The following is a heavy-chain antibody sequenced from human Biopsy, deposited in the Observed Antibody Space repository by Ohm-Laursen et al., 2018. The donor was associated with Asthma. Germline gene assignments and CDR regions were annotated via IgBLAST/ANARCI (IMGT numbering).Heavy chain of an antibody. D-gene: IGHD2-8*01. CDR1: GGSMSSSSYY. V-gene: IGHV4-39*02. Sequence: TLSLTCTVSGGSMSSSSYYWGWIRQPPGKGLEWMGTISYTGSAYPNPSLKSRVTISVDTSKNHFSLKLSSVTAADTAVYYCARDLSGYCTSSACYGFDSWGQGTLVTVSS. J-gene: IGHJ5*01. CDR2: ISYTGSA. CDR3: ARDLSGYCTSSACYGFDS.